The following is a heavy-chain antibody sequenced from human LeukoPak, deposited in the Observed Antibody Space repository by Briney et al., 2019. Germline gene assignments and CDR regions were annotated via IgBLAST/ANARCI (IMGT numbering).Heavy chain of an antibody. V-gene: IGHV4-34*01. D-gene: IGHD3-10*01. Sequence: SETLSLTCAVYDGSFSGYYWSWVRQPPGKGLEWIAEINHSGNTNYNPSLKSRVTISVDTSKNQFSLKLSSVTAADTAVYYCARAVRRRLTIVRGVITSSQWFDPWGQGTLVTVSS. CDR3: ARAVRRRLTIVRGVITSSQWFDP. CDR1: DGSFSGYY. J-gene: IGHJ5*02. CDR2: INHSGNT.